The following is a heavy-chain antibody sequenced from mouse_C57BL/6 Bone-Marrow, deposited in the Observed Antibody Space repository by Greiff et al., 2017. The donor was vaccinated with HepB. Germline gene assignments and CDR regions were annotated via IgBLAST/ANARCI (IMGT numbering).Heavy chain of an antibody. CDR3: ARSYDYDEGDCYAMDY. CDR1: GYTFTSYW. D-gene: IGHD2-4*01. J-gene: IGHJ4*01. Sequence: QVQLKQPGAELVKPGASVKLSCKASGYTFTSYWMHWVKQRPGQGLEWIGMIHPNSGSTNYNEKFKSKATLTVDKSSSTAYMQLSSLTSEDSAVYYWARSYDYDEGDCYAMDYWGQGTSVTVSS. V-gene: IGHV1-64*01. CDR2: IHPNSGST.